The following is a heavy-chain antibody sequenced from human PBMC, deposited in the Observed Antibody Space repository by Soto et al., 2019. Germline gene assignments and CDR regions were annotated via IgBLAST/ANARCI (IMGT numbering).Heavy chain of an antibody. CDR2: IYYSGST. V-gene: IGHV4-59*01. Sequence: SETLSLTCTVSGGSISSYYWSWIRQPPGKGLEWIGYIYYSGSTNYNPSLKSRVTISVDTSKNQFSLKLSSVTAADTAVYYCARTMQWLGPSFDYWGQGTRVTLXS. CDR1: GGSISSYY. D-gene: IGHD6-19*01. J-gene: IGHJ4*02. CDR3: ARTMQWLGPSFDY.